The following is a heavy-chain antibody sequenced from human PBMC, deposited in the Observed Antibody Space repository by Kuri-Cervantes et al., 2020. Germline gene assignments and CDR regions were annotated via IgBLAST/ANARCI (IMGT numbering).Heavy chain of an antibody. Sequence: ASVKVSCKASGYTFTSYAMHWVRQAPGQRLEWMGWINAGNGNTKYSQKFQGRVTITRDTSASTAYMELSSLRSEDTAVYYCARLPWRYCSGGSCLYNWFDPWGQGTLVTVSS. CDR3: ARLPWRYCSGGSCLYNWFDP. V-gene: IGHV1-3*01. D-gene: IGHD2-15*01. CDR1: GYTFTSYA. J-gene: IGHJ5*02. CDR2: INAGNGNT.